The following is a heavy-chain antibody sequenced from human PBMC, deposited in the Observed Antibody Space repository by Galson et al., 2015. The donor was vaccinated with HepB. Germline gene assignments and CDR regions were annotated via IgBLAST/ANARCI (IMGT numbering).Heavy chain of an antibody. Sequence: SVKVSCKASGGTFSSYTISWVRQAPGQGLEWMGRIIPILGKANYAQKFQGRVTITADKSTSTAYMELSSLRSEDTAVYYCARGGNYDSNGYKCRGGAFEVWAEEPMVTVSS. J-gene: IGHJ3*01. D-gene: IGHD3-22*01. V-gene: IGHV1-69*08. CDR3: ARGGNYDSNGYKCRGGAFEV. CDR2: IIPILGKA. CDR1: GGTFSSYT.